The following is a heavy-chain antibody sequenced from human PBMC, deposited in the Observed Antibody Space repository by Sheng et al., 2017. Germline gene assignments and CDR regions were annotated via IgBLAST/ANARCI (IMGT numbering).Heavy chain of an antibody. CDR2: IDTSSSII. CDR3: ASSFWYYFDY. D-gene: IGHD2-2*01. J-gene: IGHJ4*02. Sequence: QVQLVESGGGLVKPGESLRLSCEASGLIFSDFYMSWIRQAPGKGLEWVSHIDTSSSIIYYADSVKGRFTISRDNAKNSLYLQMDSLTAEDTALYYCASSFWYYFDYWGQGTLVTVSS. V-gene: IGHV3-11*04. CDR1: GLIFSDFY.